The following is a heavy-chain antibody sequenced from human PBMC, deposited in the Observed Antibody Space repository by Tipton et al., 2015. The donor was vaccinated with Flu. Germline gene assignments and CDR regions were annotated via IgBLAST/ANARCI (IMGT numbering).Heavy chain of an antibody. CDR1: GFDFSVYG. Sequence: SLRLSCKVSGFDFSVYGMHWVRQAPGKGLEWVAVIWYDGSNIHYADSVKGRFTISRDNSKNTLYLQMNGLRAEDTAVYYCARDERVVNYYFGMDVWGQGTTVTVSS. J-gene: IGHJ6*01. CDR2: IWYDGSNI. V-gene: IGHV3-33*01. CDR3: ARDERVVNYYFGMDV.